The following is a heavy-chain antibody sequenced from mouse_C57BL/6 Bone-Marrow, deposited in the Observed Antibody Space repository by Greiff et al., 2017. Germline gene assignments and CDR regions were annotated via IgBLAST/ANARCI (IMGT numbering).Heavy chain of an antibody. CDR1: GYTFTSYW. V-gene: IGHV1-69*01. J-gene: IGHJ4*01. Sequence: VQLQQSGAELARPGASVKLSCKASGYTFTSYWMHWVKQRPGQGLEWIGEIDPSDSYPNYNQKFKGKSTLTVDKSSSTAYMQLSSLTSEDSAVYYCARGGITMDYWGQGTSVTVSS. CDR3: ARGGITMDY. CDR2: IDPSDSYP. D-gene: IGHD2-4*01.